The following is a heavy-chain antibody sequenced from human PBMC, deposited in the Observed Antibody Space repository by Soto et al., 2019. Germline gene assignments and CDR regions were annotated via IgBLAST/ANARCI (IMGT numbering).Heavy chain of an antibody. Sequence: QVQLQQWGAGLLKPSETLSLTCAVYGGSFSGYYWSWIRQPPGKGLEWIGEINHSGSTNYNPSLKSRVTISVDPSKNQFSLKLSSVTAADTAVYYCARGPPMVRGDALDYWGQGTLVTVSS. J-gene: IGHJ4*02. CDR1: GGSFSGYY. CDR2: INHSGST. CDR3: ARGPPMVRGDALDY. V-gene: IGHV4-34*01. D-gene: IGHD3-10*01.